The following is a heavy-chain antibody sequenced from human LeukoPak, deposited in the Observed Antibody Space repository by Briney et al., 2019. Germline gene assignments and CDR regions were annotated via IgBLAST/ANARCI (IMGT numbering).Heavy chain of an antibody. V-gene: IGHV4-39*07. Sequence: SETLSLTCTVPGGSISSSSYYWGWIRQPPGKGLEWIGSIYYSGSTYYNPSLKSRVTISVDTSKNQFSLKLSSVTAADTAVYYCARETHGGTRLYYFDYWGQGTLVTVSS. CDR1: GGSISSSSYY. J-gene: IGHJ4*02. CDR2: IYYSGST. D-gene: IGHD4-23*01. CDR3: ARETHGGTRLYYFDY.